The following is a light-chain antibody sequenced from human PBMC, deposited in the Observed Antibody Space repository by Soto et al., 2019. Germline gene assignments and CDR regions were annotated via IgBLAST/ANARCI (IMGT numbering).Light chain of an antibody. J-gene: IGLJ2*01. V-gene: IGLV2-14*01. CDR3: SSYTTSSTLV. CDR1: SSDVGPYNY. CDR2: EVT. Sequence: QSVLTQPASVSGSPGQSITISCTGTSSDVGPYNYVSWYQHHPGKAPKLLIYEVTKRPSGVSNRFSGAKSVNTASLPISGLQAEDEADYYCSSYTTSSTLVFGGGTQLTFL.